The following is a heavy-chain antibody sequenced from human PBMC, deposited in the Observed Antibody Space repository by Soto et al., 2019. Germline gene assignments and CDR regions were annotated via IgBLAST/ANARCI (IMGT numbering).Heavy chain of an antibody. J-gene: IGHJ5*02. V-gene: IGHV4-61*01. CDR1: GGSVNSGSHY. D-gene: IGHD2-15*01. Sequence: QVQLSESGPGLVKPSATLSLSCTVSGGSVNSGSHYWAWIRQPPGKVLVWIGHISYSGKTDYSPSYRSRVTMSRDTSKNQFSLRLTSVTAADTAVYYCARVLDGRTLSWFYVDAWGQGTLVTV. CDR3: ARVLDGRTLSWFYVDA. CDR2: ISYSGKT.